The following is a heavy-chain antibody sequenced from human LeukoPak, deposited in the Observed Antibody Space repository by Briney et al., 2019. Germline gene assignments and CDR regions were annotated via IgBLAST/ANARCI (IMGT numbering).Heavy chain of an antibody. CDR2: ISYDGSNK. Sequence: PGGSLRLSCAASGFTFSSYAMHWVRQAPGKGLEWVAVISYDGSNKYYADSVKGRFTISRDNSKNTLYPQMNSLRAEDTAVYYCARDGGYGDYPGAFDIWGQGTMVTVSS. J-gene: IGHJ3*02. V-gene: IGHV3-30-3*01. CDR1: GFTFSSYA. D-gene: IGHD4-17*01. CDR3: ARDGGYGDYPGAFDI.